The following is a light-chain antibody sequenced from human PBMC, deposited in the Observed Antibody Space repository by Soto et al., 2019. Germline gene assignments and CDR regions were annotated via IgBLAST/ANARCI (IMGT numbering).Light chain of an antibody. J-gene: IGKJ5*01. CDR2: GAS. Sequence: EIVMTQSPATLSLSPGERVTLSCRASQGVSSYLVWYQQKPGQAPRLLIYGASTRATGIPARFSGSGSGTEFTLTISSLQSEDFAVYYCQQYNNWPSITFGQGTRLEI. CDR3: QQYNNWPSIT. V-gene: IGKV3-15*01. CDR1: QGVSSY.